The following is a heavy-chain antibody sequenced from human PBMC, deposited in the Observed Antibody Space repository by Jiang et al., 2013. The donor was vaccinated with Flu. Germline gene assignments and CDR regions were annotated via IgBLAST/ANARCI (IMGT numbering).Heavy chain of an antibody. CDR2: IRSKAHGGTT. Sequence: GLVQPGRSLRLSCTASGFTFGDYPMSWFRQAPGKGLEWVGFIRSKAHGGTTEYAASVKGRFTISRDGSKSIAYLQMNSLKTEDTAVYYCTSQRPSRSGSDLGNIYFDYWGQGTLVTVSS. V-gene: IGHV3-49*01. D-gene: IGHD1-26*01. J-gene: IGHJ4*02. CDR3: TSQRPSRSGSDLGNIYFDY. CDR1: GFTFGDYP.